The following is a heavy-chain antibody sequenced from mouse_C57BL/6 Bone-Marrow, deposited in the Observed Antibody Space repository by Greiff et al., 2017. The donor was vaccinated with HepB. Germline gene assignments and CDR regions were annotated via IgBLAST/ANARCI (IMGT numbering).Heavy chain of an antibody. D-gene: IGHD1-1*01. CDR2: IDPENGDT. V-gene: IGHV14-4*01. J-gene: IGHJ2*01. CDR3: TRHGSSFGDY. Sequence: VTLKVSGAELVRPGASVKLSCTASGFNIKDDYMHWVKQRPEQGLEWIGWIDPENGDTEYASKFQGKATITADTSSNTAYLQLSSLTSEDTAVYYCTRHGSSFGDYWGQGTTLTVSS. CDR1: GFNIKDDY.